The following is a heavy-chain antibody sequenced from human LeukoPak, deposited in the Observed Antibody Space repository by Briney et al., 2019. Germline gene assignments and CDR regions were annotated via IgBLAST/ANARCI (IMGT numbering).Heavy chain of an antibody. J-gene: IGHJ6*02. V-gene: IGHV3-7*05. D-gene: IGHD5/OR15-5a*01. CDR2: IKQDGSEK. CDR3: ASLSTSFGMDV. CDR1: GFTFSSYW. Sequence: PGGSLRLSCAASGFTFSSYWMSWVRQAPGKGLEWVANIKQDGSEKYYVDSVKGRFTISRDNAKNSLYLQMNGLRAEDTAVYYCASLSTSFGMDVWGQGATVTVSS.